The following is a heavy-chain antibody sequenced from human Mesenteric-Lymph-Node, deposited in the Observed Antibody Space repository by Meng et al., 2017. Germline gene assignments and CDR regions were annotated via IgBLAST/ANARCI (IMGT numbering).Heavy chain of an antibody. J-gene: IGHJ4*02. Sequence: GSLRLSCTVSGGSVSSGSYYWSWIRQPPGKGLEWIGYIYYSGSTNYNPSLRSRVTISVDTSKNQFSLKLASATAADAAVYYCARLIRATDFDSWGQGTLVTVSS. CDR2: IYYSGST. V-gene: IGHV4-61*01. CDR3: ARLIRATDFDS. D-gene: IGHD3-10*01. CDR1: GGSVSSGSYY.